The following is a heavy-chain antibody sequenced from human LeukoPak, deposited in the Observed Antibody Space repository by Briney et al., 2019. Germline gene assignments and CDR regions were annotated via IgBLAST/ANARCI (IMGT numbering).Heavy chain of an antibody. D-gene: IGHD5-18*01. CDR3: ARDLRGYNYGYDS. V-gene: IGHV4-4*09. CDR2: IYTSGST. Sequence: SETLSLTCTVSGGSISSYYWSWIRQPPGKGLEWIGYIYTSGSTNYNPSLKSRVTISVDTSKNQFSLKLSSVTAADTAVYYCARDLRGYNYGYDSWGQGTLVTVSS. J-gene: IGHJ5*01. CDR1: GGSISSYY.